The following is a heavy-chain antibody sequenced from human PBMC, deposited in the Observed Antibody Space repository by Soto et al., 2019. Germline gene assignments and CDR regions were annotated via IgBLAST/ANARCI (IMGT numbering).Heavy chain of an antibody. J-gene: IGHJ4*02. D-gene: IGHD5-18*01. CDR1: EYTFTANA. CDR3: ARESGGYTFGPNFDY. Sequence: ASVKASCKECEYTFTANAVHWVRQAPRQRLEWMGRIDAGNGNTKYSQKFQGRVVITRDTSASTVYMEMSSLRPEDTAVFYCARESGGYTFGPNFDYWGQGTLVTVSS. V-gene: IGHV1-3*01. CDR2: IDAGNGNT.